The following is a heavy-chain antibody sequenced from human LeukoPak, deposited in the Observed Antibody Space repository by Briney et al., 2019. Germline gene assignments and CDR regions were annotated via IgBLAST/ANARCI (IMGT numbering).Heavy chain of an antibody. D-gene: IGHD3-16*02. V-gene: IGHV4-39*01. J-gene: IGHJ5*02. Sequence: PSETLSLTCTVSGGSISSSSYYWGWIHQPPGKGLEWIGSIYYSGSTYYNPSLKSRVTISVDTSKNQFSLKLSSVTAADTAVYYCARPQVGFLRLGELSYYNWFDPWGQGTLVTVSS. CDR2: IYYSGST. CDR1: GGSISSSSYY. CDR3: ARPQVGFLRLGELSYYNWFDP.